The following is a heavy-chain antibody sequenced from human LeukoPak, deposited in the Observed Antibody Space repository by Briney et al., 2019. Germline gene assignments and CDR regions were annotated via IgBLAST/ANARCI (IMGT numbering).Heavy chain of an antibody. V-gene: IGHV3-21*01. D-gene: IGHD4-17*01. Sequence: GGSLRLSCAAAGSTFSDFAMNWVRQAPGKGLEWVSSITRVSTYIYYAESVQGRFTISRDNHKDLLYLQLNSLRGDDTGIYYCTRDRNDYGDPDAFDIWGQGTVVTVSS. CDR1: GSTFSDFA. J-gene: IGHJ3*02. CDR3: TRDRNDYGDPDAFDI. CDR2: ITRVSTYI.